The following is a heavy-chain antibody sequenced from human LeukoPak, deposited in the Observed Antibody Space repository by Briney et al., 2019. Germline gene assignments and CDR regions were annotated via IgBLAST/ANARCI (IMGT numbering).Heavy chain of an antibody. J-gene: IGHJ4*02. V-gene: IGHV4-38-2*01. D-gene: IGHD6-13*01. CDR2: IYHSGST. Sequence: SETLSLTCAVSGYSISSGYYWGWIRQPPGKGLEWIGSIYHSGSTYYNPSLKSRVTISVDTSKNQFSLKLSSVTAADTAVYHCARLSQQLGDFDYWGQGTLVTVSS. CDR1: GYSISSGYY. CDR3: ARLSQQLGDFDY.